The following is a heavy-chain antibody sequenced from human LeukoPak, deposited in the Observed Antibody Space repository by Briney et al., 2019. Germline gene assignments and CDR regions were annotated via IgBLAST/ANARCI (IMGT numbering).Heavy chain of an antibody. Sequence: GGSLRLSCAASGFTFSNYAMSWIRQAPGKGPQWVSTISGSGGSTYYADSVKGRFTISRGNSKNTLYLQMNSLRGEDTAVYYCAKDSDGSGGYYFDFWGQGTLVTVSS. CDR1: GFTFSNYA. D-gene: IGHD3-10*01. J-gene: IGHJ4*02. V-gene: IGHV3-23*01. CDR3: AKDSDGSGGYYFDF. CDR2: ISGSGGST.